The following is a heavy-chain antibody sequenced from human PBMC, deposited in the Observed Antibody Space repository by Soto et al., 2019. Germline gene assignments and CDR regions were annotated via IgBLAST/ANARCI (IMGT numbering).Heavy chain of an antibody. CDR1: GGPMSSAY. V-gene: IGHV4-59*01. CDR3: ARDRYGERMVRGVISGYYYGMDV. J-gene: IGHJ6*02. D-gene: IGHD3-10*01. Sequence: SETLSLTCTVCGGPMSSAYWSWIRQPPGKELERIGYIDYSGNTNYNPSLKSRVTISLDTSRSQFSLKLSSVTAADTAVYYCARDRYGERMVRGVISGYYYGMDVWGQGTTVTVSS. CDR2: IDYSGNT.